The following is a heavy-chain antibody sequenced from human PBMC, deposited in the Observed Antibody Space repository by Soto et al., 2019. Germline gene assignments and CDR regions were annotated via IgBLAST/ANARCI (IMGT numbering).Heavy chain of an antibody. CDR3: ARDGGASPGYCSSTSCPPFDY. V-gene: IGHV1-2*04. J-gene: IGHJ4*02. D-gene: IGHD2-2*01. Sequence: ASVKVSCKASGYTFTGYYMHWVLQAPGEGLEWMGWINPNSGGTNYAQKFQGWVTMTRDTSISTAYMELSRLRSDDTAVYYCARDGGASPGYCSSTSCPPFDYWGQGTLVTVSS. CDR1: GYTFTGYY. CDR2: INPNSGGT.